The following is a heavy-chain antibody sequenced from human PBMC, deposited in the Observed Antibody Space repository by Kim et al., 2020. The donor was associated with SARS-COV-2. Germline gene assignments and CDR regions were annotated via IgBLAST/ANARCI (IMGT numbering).Heavy chain of an antibody. CDR3: ARVTTHYYGMDV. V-gene: IGHV4-61*01. D-gene: IGHD4-17*01. Sequence: SETLSLTCTVSGGSVRSGSYYWSWIRQPPGKGLEWIANIYYIGNTNYNPSLKSRVTISLDTSNNQFSLKLSSVTAADTAVYYCARVTTHYYGMDVWGQGT. CDR2: IYYIGNT. J-gene: IGHJ6*02. CDR1: GGSVRSGSYY.